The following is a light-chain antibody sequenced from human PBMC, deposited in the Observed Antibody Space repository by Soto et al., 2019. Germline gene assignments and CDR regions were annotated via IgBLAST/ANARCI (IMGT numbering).Light chain of an antibody. CDR3: QQYGSSPYT. J-gene: IGKJ2*01. CDR2: GAS. Sequence: EIVLTQSPGTLSLSPGERATLSCRASQSVSSSYLAWYQQKPGQAPRLLIYGASSRATGIPDRFIGSWSGTDFTLTISRLEPEDFAVDYCQQYGSSPYTFGQGTKLEIK. CDR1: QSVSSSY. V-gene: IGKV3-20*01.